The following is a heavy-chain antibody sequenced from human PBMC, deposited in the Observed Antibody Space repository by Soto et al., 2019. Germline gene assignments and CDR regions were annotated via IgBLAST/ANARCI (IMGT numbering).Heavy chain of an antibody. CDR3: AKRSSSSTFDY. CDR2: ISGSDDST. Sequence: EVQLLESGGGLVQPGESLRLSCAASGFTFSSYAMSWVRQAPGKGLEWVSVISGSDDSTYYADSVKGRFTISRDNSKNTLYPQMNRLRAEATAVYYCAKRSSSSTFDYWGQGTLVTVSS. J-gene: IGHJ4*02. V-gene: IGHV3-23*01. D-gene: IGHD6-6*01. CDR1: GFTFSSYA.